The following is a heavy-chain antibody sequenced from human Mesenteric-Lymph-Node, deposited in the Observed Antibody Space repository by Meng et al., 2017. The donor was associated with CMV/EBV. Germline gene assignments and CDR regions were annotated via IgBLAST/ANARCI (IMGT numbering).Heavy chain of an antibody. Sequence: GESLKISCAASGFTFNSYAMSWVRQAPGKGLEWVSGIRSDGGGIYYADSVKGRFIISRDNSKKMVHLQMNSLRVEDTAVYYCAREWVYSMCVDYWGQGTLVTVSS. CDR1: GFTFNSYA. J-gene: IGHJ4*02. CDR2: IRSDGGGI. D-gene: IGHD4-11*01. V-gene: IGHV3-23*01. CDR3: AREWVYSMCVDY.